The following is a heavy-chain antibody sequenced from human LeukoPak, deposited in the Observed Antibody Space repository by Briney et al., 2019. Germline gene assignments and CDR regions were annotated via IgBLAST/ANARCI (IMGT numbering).Heavy chain of an antibody. CDR2: ISAYNGNT. V-gene: IGHV1-18*01. J-gene: IGHJ5*02. D-gene: IGHD3-3*01. CDR3: ARDLLNYDFWSGYYNWFAP. CDR1: GYTFTSYG. Sequence: ASVKVSCKASGYTFTSYGISWVRQAPGQGLEWMGWISAYNGNTNYAQKLQGRVTMTTDTSTSTAYMELRSLRSDDTAVYYCARDLLNYDFWSGYYNWFAPWGQGTLVTVSS.